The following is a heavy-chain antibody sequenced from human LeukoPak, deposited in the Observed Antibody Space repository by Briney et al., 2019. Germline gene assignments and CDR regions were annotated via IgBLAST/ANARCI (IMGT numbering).Heavy chain of an antibody. V-gene: IGHV3-74*01. D-gene: IGHD3-9*01. CDR1: GFTFSSYW. CDR2: INGDGRNI. CDR3: TRDLMDYDVSTGLHHYYMDV. Sequence: QSGGSLILSCVASGFTFSSYWMHWVRQDPRKGLVWVSRINGDGRNINYADSVRGRFTISRDNAKNTLYLQMNTLRVEDTAVYYCTRDLMDYDVSTGLHHYYMDVWGQGTTVTVSS. J-gene: IGHJ6*02.